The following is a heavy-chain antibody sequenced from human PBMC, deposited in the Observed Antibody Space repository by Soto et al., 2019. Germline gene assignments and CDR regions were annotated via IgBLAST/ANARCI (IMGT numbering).Heavy chain of an antibody. V-gene: IGHV3-23*01. J-gene: IGHJ4*02. CDR3: EKARGTMVRGVIIND. CDR2: ISGSGGST. Sequence: EVQLLESGGGLVQPGGSLRLSCAASGFTFSSYAMSWVRQAPGKGLEWVSAISGSGGSTYYADSVKGRFTISRDNSKNPLYLQMNRLRAEDTAVYYWEKARGTMVRGVIINDWGQGTLVTVSS. CDR1: GFTFSSYA. D-gene: IGHD3-10*01.